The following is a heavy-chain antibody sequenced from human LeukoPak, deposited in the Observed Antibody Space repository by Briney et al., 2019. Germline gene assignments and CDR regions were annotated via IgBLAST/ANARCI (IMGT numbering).Heavy chain of an antibody. V-gene: IGHV1-58*01. CDR1: GFTFTISA. CDR2: IVVGSGNT. J-gene: IGHJ3*02. CDR3: AAIVANAFDI. D-gene: IGHD3-22*01. Sequence: SVKVSCTASGFTFTISAVQWVRQARGPRLEWIGWIVVGSGNTNYAQKFQERVTITRDKSTSTAYMELSSLRSEDTAVYYCAAIVANAFDIWGQGAMVTVSS.